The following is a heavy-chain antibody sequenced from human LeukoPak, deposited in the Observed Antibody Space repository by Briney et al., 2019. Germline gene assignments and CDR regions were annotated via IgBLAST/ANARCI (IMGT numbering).Heavy chain of an antibody. Sequence: GESLKISCKDSGTSFTTYWIDWVRQMPGKGLEWMGTIFPSDSDTRYSPSFQGQVTISADKSITTAYLQWSSLKASDTAMYYCARLVSHGCGDYWGQGTLVTVSS. CDR1: GTSFTTYW. D-gene: IGHD1-26*01. V-gene: IGHV5-51*01. J-gene: IGHJ4*02. CDR3: ARLVSHGCGDY. CDR2: IFPSDSDT.